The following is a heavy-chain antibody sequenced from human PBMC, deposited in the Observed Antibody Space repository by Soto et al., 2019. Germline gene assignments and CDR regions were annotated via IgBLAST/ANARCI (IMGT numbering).Heavy chain of an antibody. D-gene: IGHD1-26*01. Sequence: VQLQESGPGLVKPSETLSLTCTVSGGSIISDYWSWIRQPPGKGLEWIGYISYSGSTNYNPSLKSLVTISVDTSKNQFSLKLSSVTAADTAVYYCARVLSGSSLFDYCGQGTLVTVSS. J-gene: IGHJ4*02. CDR1: GGSIISDY. CDR3: ARVLSGSSLFDY. CDR2: ISYSGST. V-gene: IGHV4-59*01.